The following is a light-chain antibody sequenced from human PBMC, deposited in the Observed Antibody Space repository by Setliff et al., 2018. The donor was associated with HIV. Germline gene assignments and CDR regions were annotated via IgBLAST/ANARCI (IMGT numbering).Light chain of an antibody. Sequence: SYELTQAPSVSVAPGKTARITCGGNNIGSKSVHWYQQKPGQAPVLVVYDDNDRPSGIPERFSGSNSGNTATLTIGRVEAGDEADYYCQVWDSSSDLVVFGGGTK. J-gene: IGLJ2*01. CDR3: QVWDSSSDLVV. CDR2: DDN. CDR1: NIGSKS. V-gene: IGLV3-21*03.